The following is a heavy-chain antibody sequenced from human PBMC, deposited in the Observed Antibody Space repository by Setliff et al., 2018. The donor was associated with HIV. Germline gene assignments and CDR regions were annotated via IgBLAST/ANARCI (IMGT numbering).Heavy chain of an antibody. CDR2: MNPNSGNT. V-gene: IGHV1-8*02. CDR3: ARTRKSYPPAYGLDV. CDR1: GYTFSSYD. J-gene: IGHJ6*02. Sequence: ASVKVSCKASGYTFSSYDINWVRQATGQGLEWMGWMNPNSGNTGYAQKFQGRVTMTRNTSISTAYMELSSLRSEDTAVYYCARTRKSYPPAYGLDVWGQGTTVTVSS.